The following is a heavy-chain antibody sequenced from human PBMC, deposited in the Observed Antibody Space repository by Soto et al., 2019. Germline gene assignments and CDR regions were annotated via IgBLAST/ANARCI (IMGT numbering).Heavy chain of an antibody. CDR3: ARREYSSTWDSYYFHY. CDR1: GYNFTNYW. J-gene: IGHJ4*02. D-gene: IGHD6-13*01. V-gene: IGHV5-51*01. CDR2: IYPGASDT. Sequence: GESLKISCKGSGYNFTNYWIAWVRQMPGKGLEWMGIIYPGASDTRYSPSFQGQVTISADKSISTAYLQWSSLKASDTAIYYCARREYSSTWDSYYFHYWGQGTLVTVSS.